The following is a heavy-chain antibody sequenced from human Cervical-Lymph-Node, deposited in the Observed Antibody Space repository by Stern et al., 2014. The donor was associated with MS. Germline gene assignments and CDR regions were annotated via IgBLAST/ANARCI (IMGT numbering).Heavy chain of an antibody. J-gene: IGHJ6*02. V-gene: IGHV1-46*01. D-gene: IGHD6-19*01. Sequence: QVQLVESGAEVKKPGASGKGSCKASGSTFASYYMHWVRQAPGQGVEWMGIITPSGGSTSYAQKFQGRVTMTRDTSTSTVYMELSSLRSEDTAVYYCAREVAGHRLGMMDVWGQGTTVTVSS. CDR2: ITPSGGST. CDR3: AREVAGHRLGMMDV. CDR1: GSTFASYY.